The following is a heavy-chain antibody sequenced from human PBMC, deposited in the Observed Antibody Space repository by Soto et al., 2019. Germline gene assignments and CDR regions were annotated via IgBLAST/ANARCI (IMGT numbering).Heavy chain of an antibody. Sequence: SETLSLTCAVYGGSFSGYYWSWIRQPPGKGLEWIGEINHSGSTNYNPSLKSRVTISVDTSKNQFSLKLSSVTAADTAVYYCARGQGRYFDWLLFPHNRFDPWGQGTLVTVSS. CDR1: GGSFSGYY. J-gene: IGHJ5*02. V-gene: IGHV4-34*01. D-gene: IGHD3-9*01. CDR3: ARGQGRYFDWLLFPHNRFDP. CDR2: INHSGST.